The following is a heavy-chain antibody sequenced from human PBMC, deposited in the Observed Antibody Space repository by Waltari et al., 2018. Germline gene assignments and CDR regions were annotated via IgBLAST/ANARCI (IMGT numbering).Heavy chain of an antibody. Sequence: QLQLQESGPRLVRPAESLSLICRVCDVSITSNRHYWAWIRQSPGQGLEWIGTVSYSVTTSICTSLKGRLSVSRARSKNQVSLLLGSVTAADMAVYYCETYIVTSVGTEAFAVWGQGTMVTVSS. D-gene: IGHD3-9*01. CDR1: DVSITSNRHY. CDR3: ETYIVTSVGTEAFAV. V-gene: IGHV4-39*01. J-gene: IGHJ3*01. CDR2: VSYSVTT.